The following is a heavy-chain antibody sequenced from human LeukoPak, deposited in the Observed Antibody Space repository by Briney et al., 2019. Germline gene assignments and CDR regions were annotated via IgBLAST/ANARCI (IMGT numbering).Heavy chain of an antibody. Sequence: GGSLRLSCAASGFTFSSYWMSWVRQAPGKGLEWVANIKQDGSEKYYVDSVKGRFTISRDNAKNSLYLQMNSLRAEDTAVYYCARGGYSYGYKFDYWGQGTLVTVSS. CDR3: ARGGYSYGYKFDY. CDR2: IKQDGSEK. J-gene: IGHJ4*02. D-gene: IGHD5-18*01. CDR1: GFTFSSYW. V-gene: IGHV3-7*01.